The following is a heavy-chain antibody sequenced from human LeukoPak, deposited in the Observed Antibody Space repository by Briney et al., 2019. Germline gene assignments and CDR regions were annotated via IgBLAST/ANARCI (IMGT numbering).Heavy chain of an antibody. J-gene: IGHJ3*02. Sequence: ASVKVSCKASGYTFTSYGISWVRQAPGQGLEWTGWISAYNGNTNYAQKLQGRVTMTTDTSTSTAYMELRSLRSDDTAVYYCARPTMIKPRGAFDIWGQGTMVTVSS. CDR2: ISAYNGNT. V-gene: IGHV1-18*01. CDR1: GYTFTSYG. D-gene: IGHD3-22*01. CDR3: ARPTMIKPRGAFDI.